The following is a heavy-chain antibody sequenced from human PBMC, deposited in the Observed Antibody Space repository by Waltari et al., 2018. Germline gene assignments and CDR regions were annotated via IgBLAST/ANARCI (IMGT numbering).Heavy chain of an antibody. CDR2: IYYSGST. V-gene: IGHV4-59*01. CDR1: GGSISSYY. Sequence: QVQLQESGPGLVKPSETLSLTCTVSGGSISSYYWSWIRQPPGKGLEWIGYIYYSGSTNYNPSLKSRVTISVDTSKNQFSLKLSSVTAADTAVYYCASGTSGGKSMGYWGQGTLVTVSS. J-gene: IGHJ4*02. D-gene: IGHD6-25*01. CDR3: ASGTSGGKSMGY.